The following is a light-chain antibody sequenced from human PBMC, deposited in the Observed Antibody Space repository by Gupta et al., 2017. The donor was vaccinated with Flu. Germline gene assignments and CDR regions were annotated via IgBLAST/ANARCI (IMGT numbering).Light chain of an antibody. CDR3: QSTDSRDTYV. CDR2: KDN. J-gene: IGLJ1*01. V-gene: IGLV3-25*02. Sequence: SELTQSPPVSLSPGQPASITCSGDTLPSKYSYWYQLKPGQAPILVIYKDNERPSGIPERFSGSSSGTTATLTISGVQAEDEADYYCQSTDSRDTYVFGRGTKVTVL. CDR1: TLPSKY.